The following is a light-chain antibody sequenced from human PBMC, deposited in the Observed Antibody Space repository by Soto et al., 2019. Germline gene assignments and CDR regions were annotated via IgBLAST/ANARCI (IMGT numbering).Light chain of an antibody. CDR3: KQYYSTPLT. J-gene: IGKJ2*01. CDR2: WAS. V-gene: IGKV4-1*01. Sequence: IVMTQSPDSLAVSLGERATINCKSSQSVLYSSNNKNCLAWYQQKPGQPPKLLIYWASTRESGVPDRFSGSGSGTDFTLTISSLQAEDVAVYYCKQYYSTPLTFGQGTKLGIK. CDR1: QSVLYSSNNKNC.